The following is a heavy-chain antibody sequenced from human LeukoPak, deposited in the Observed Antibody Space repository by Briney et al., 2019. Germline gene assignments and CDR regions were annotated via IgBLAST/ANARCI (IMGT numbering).Heavy chain of an antibody. CDR3: ARAEYYYDTSLSGSFHL. D-gene: IGHD3-22*01. V-gene: IGHV1-69*13. Sequence: SVKVSCKVSGGSFSSYALNWVRQAPGQGLEWMGGIIPIFGTVNYAQNFQGRLTVAADESTSTAYMELSSLRSEDTAVYYCARAEYYYDTSLSGSFHLWGQGTMVTVSS. CDR2: IIPIFGTV. J-gene: IGHJ3*01. CDR1: GGSFSSYA.